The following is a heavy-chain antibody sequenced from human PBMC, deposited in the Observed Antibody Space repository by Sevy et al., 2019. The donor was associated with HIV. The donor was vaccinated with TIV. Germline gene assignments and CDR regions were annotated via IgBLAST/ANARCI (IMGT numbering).Heavy chain of an antibody. CDR3: ARDLVIPATTDYFYYGMDV. CDR1: GFTFSSYN. J-gene: IGHJ6*02. CDR2: ISGSSNYI. Sequence: GGSLRLSCAASGFTFSSYNINWVRQAPGKGLEWVSSISGSSNYIYYSYSVKGRFTISRDNAKNSLYLQMSSLRAEDTAVYYCARDLVIPATTDYFYYGMDVWGQGTTVTVSS. D-gene: IGHD2-15*01. V-gene: IGHV3-21*06.